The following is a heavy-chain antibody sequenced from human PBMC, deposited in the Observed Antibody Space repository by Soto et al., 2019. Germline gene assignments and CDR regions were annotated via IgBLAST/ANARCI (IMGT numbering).Heavy chain of an antibody. J-gene: IGHJ4*02. CDR2: ISYDGSNK. D-gene: IGHD3-10*01. CDR3: VGGQYYFDY. V-gene: IGHV3-30*03. CDR1: GFPFTTYG. Sequence: QVQLVESGGGVVQPGRSLRLSCAASGFPFTTYGMHWGREGPGKGLEWVAVISYDGSNKYYADSVKGRFTISRDNSKKKLYLQLTSLRPEDTALYYCVGGQYYFDYRGQGTLVTFSS.